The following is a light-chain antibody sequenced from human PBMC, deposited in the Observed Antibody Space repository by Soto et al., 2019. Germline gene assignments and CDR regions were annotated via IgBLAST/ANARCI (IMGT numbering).Light chain of an antibody. CDR3: QQYSSLSYT. V-gene: IGKV1-5*03. CDR2: KAY. CDR1: QSISSW. J-gene: IGKJ2*01. Sequence: DIQMTQSPSTLSASVGDRVTITCRASQSISSWLAWYQQKPGKAPKLLIYKAYTLQTGVPSRFSGSGSGTEFTLTISSLQPDDLATYYCQQYSSLSYTVGQGTKLDI.